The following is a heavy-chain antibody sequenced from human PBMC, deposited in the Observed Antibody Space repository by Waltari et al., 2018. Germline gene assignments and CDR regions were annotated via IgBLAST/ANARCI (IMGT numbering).Heavy chain of an antibody. V-gene: IGHV1-24*01. D-gene: IGHD3-10*01. CDR1: GYTLTELS. J-gene: IGHJ4*02. CDR2: FDPEEGEK. CDR3: ATGPAGSGSYRTYDLDY. Sequence: QVQLVQSGAEVKKPGASVKVSCKVSGYTLTELSMHWVRQAPGKGLEGMGGFDPEEGEKISAKKVQGRDTMTEDTSTDTAYMEGSSLRSEDTAVYYCATGPAGSGSYRTYDLDYWGQGTLVTVSS.